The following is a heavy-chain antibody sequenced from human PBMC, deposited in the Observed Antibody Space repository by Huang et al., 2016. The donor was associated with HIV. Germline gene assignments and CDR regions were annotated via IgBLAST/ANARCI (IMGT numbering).Heavy chain of an antibody. D-gene: IGHD3-16*01. CDR1: GGSVNSGYYY. CDR3: ARLPFDYVWGTQRQTALDELDV. V-gene: IGHV4-39*01. J-gene: IGHJ3*01. Sequence: QLQLQESGPGLVRPSETLSLTCSVSGGSVNSGYYYWGWIRQPPGKGLEWIAGFFYGGNTFYNPALKSRVSMSVDTAKKRFSLNLSSVTAADTAVYFCARLPFDYVWGTQRQTALDELDVWGQGTMVTVSS. CDR2: FFYGGNT.